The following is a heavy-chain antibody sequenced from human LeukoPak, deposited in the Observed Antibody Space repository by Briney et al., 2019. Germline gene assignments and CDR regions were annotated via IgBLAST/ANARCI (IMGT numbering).Heavy chain of an antibody. CDR3: ASLARDY. D-gene: IGHD6-6*01. CDR2: IHNDGST. Sequence: GGSLRLSYAASGFTFSSYAMSWVRQAPGKGLEWVSVIHNDGSTYYADAVKGRFTTSRDNSKNMLFLRMNRLRVEDTAVYFCASLARDYWGQGTLVSVSS. V-gene: IGHV3-53*01. J-gene: IGHJ4*02. CDR1: GFTFSSYA.